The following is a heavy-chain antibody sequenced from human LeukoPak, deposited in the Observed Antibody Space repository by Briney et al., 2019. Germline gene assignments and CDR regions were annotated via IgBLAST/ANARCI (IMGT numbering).Heavy chain of an antibody. D-gene: IGHD6-13*01. CDR1: GGSISSGGYY. CDR2: IYYSGRT. Sequence: SETLSLTCTVSGGSISSGGYYWSWIRQHPGKGLEWIGYIYYSGRTYYNPSLKSRVTISVDTSKNQFSLKLSSVTAADTAVYYCARGVSTAGTDPFDIWGQGTMVTVSS. CDR3: ARGVSTAGTDPFDI. J-gene: IGHJ3*02. V-gene: IGHV4-31*03.